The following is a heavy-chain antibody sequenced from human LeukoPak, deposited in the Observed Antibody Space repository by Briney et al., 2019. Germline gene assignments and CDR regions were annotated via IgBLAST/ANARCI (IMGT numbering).Heavy chain of an antibody. CDR3: ARAPGDTSMVNQRDHYYYYAMDV. V-gene: IGHV4-59*01. D-gene: IGHD5-18*01. Sequence: PSETLSLTCTVSGGSISGYYWSWIRQPPGKGLEWIGYIYYSGSTNYNPFLKSRVTISIDTSKNQFSLKLSSVTAADTAVYYCARAPGDTSMVNQRDHYYYYAMDVWGQGTTVIVSS. J-gene: IGHJ6*02. CDR2: IYYSGST. CDR1: GGSISGYY.